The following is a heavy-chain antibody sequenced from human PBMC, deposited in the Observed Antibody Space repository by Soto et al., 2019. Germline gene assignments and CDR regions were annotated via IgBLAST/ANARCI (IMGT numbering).Heavy chain of an antibody. J-gene: IGHJ6*02. CDR3: ARVGTIFGVPRGGMDV. CDR1: GGTFSSYA. CDR2: IIPIFGTA. D-gene: IGHD3-3*01. Sequence: QVQLVQSGAEVKKPGSSVRVSCKASGGTFSSYAISWVRQAPGQGLEWMGGIIPIFGTANYAQKFQGRVTITADESTSTAYMELSSLRSEDTAVYYCARVGTIFGVPRGGMDVWGQGTTVTVSS. V-gene: IGHV1-69*01.